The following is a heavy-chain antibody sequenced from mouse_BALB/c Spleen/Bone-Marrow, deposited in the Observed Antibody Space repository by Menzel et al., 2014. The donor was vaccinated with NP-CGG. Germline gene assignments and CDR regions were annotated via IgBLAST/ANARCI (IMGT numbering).Heavy chain of an antibody. CDR2: IWAGGST. Sequence: VLLVALGPGLVAPSLTLAITFTVSGFSLTNYGEHWVRQPPGKGLEWLGIIWAGGSTNYNSALMARLSISKDNSKSQVFFKMNSLQTDDTAIYYCATYDYDGRFDYWGQGTTLTVSS. CDR1: GFSLTNYG. V-gene: IGHV2-9*02. J-gene: IGHJ2*01. D-gene: IGHD2-4*01. CDR3: ATYDYDGRFDY.